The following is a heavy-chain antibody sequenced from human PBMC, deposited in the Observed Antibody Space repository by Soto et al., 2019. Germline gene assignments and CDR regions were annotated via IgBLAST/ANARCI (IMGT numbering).Heavy chain of an antibody. CDR3: ARDHDFWRGADY. V-gene: IGHV3-30-3*01. Sequence: QVQLVESGGGVVQPGRSLRLSCAASGFTFSSYAMHWVRQAPGKGLEGVAVISYDGSNKYYADSVKGRFTISRDNSKNTLYLQMNSLRAEDTAVYYCARDHDFWRGADYWGQGTLVTVSS. CDR2: ISYDGSNK. J-gene: IGHJ4*02. CDR1: GFTFSSYA. D-gene: IGHD3-3*01.